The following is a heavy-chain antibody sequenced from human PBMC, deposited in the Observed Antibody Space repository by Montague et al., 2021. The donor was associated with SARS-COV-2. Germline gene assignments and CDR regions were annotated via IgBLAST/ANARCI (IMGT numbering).Heavy chain of an antibody. CDR1: GDSITSSRYY. J-gene: IGHJ4*02. CDR2: IYYRGST. D-gene: IGHD6-19*01. Sequence: SETLSLTCTVSGDSITSSRYYWGWIRQPPGKGLERIGSIYYRGSTYYNPSLKSRVFISVDTTKKQLSLTLTSVTAADTAVYYCATQEDPSGWIPGPFDFWGQGTLLSVSS. V-gene: IGHV4-39*01. CDR3: ATQEDPSGWIPGPFDF.